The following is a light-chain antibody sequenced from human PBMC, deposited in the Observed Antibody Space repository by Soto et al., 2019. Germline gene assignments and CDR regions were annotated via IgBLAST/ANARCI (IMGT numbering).Light chain of an antibody. Sequence: QAVVTQEPSLTVSPGGTVTLTCGFSTGAVTRGTYPNRFQQKPGQAPRALIYSTTHKHSWTPARFSGSLLAGKAALTLSSVQPEDEADYYCLLSYGGAYVFGTGTKLTVL. CDR3: LLSYGGAYV. J-gene: IGLJ1*01. V-gene: IGLV7-43*01. CDR2: STT. CDR1: TGAVTRGTY.